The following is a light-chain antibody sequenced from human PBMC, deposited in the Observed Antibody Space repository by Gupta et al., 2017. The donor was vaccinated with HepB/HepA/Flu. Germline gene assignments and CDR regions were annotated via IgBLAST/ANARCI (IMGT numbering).Light chain of an antibody. J-gene: IGLJ2*01. V-gene: IGLV1-51*02. Sequence: QSVFPHPPSLSAPPGPNVTISCSGSSSHIGNNYVSWFQQLPGTAPKLLIYENNKRPSGIPDRFSGSKSGTATTLGITGLQTGDEADYFCGTWDNSRSALVFGGGTKLTVL. CDR3: GTWDNSRSALV. CDR2: ENN. CDR1: SSHIGNNY.